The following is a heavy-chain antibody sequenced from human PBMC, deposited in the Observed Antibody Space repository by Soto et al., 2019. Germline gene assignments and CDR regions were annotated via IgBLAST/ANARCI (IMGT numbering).Heavy chain of an antibody. CDR1: GFTFRNAW. CDR3: ATGWIQLWSPIVW. Sequence: GSLRLSCAASGFTFRNAWMSWVRQAPGGGLQWVGRIKSKIDGGTTDYAAAVKGRFTISRDDSQDTLYLQMTSLKAEDTAVYYCATGWIQLWSPIVWWGQGALVTVSS. J-gene: IGHJ4*02. V-gene: IGHV3-15*01. CDR2: IKSKIDGGTT. D-gene: IGHD5-18*01.